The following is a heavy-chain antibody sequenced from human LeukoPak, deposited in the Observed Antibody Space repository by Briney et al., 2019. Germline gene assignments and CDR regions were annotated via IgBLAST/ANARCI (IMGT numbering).Heavy chain of an antibody. J-gene: IGHJ4*02. CDR1: GFTFTGDY. CDR3: ARVIGFGELSLGY. Sequence: ASVKVSCKASGFTFTGDYIPWVRQAPGQGLEWIGWINPNGGGTNYAQKFQGRVTMTRDTSISTAYMELSSLTSDDTAVYYCARVIGFGELSLGYWGQGTLVTVSS. V-gene: IGHV1-2*02. D-gene: IGHD3-10*01. CDR2: INPNGGGT.